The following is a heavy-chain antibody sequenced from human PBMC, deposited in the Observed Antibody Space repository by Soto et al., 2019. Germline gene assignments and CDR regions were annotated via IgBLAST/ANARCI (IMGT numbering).Heavy chain of an antibody. CDR1: GYNFASHW. D-gene: IGHD1-26*01. CDR3: ATLAGTGSYRDLYFDN. J-gene: IGHJ4*01. V-gene: IGHV5-51*01. CDR2: ILPAGSYT. Sequence: PGESLKISCKGSGYNFASHWIGWVRQMPGKGLEWMGIILPAGSYTTYSPSFQGQVTVSADQSISTVYLQWSSLKASDTAMYYCATLAGTGSYRDLYFDNWGHGTPVTLSS.